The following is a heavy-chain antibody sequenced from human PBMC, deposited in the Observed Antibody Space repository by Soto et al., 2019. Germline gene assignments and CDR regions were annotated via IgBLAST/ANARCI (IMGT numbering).Heavy chain of an antibody. CDR3: ARGLAAAGNYYYYGMDV. D-gene: IGHD6-13*01. Sequence: PGGSLRLSCAASGFTFSSYIMNWVRQSPGKGLEWVSSISSSSSYIYYADSVKGRFTISRDNAKNSLYLQMNSLRAEDTAVYYCARGLAAAGNYYYYGMDVWGQGTTVTVSS. V-gene: IGHV3-21*01. CDR2: ISSSSSYI. J-gene: IGHJ6*02. CDR1: GFTFSSYI.